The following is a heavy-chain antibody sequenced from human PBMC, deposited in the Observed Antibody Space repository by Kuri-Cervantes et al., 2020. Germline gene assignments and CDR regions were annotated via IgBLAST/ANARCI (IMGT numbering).Heavy chain of an antibody. CDR2: ISGSGGST. CDR1: GFTVSSNY. V-gene: IGHV3-23*01. J-gene: IGHJ6*02. D-gene: IGHD3-3*01. CDR3: ASSYFWSGYYHPGPKPDDYYYYGMDV. Sequence: GESLKISCAASGFTVSSNYMSWVRQAPGKGLEWVSAISGSGGSTYYADSVKGRFTISRDNSKNTLYLQMNSLRAEDTAVYYCASSYFWSGYYHPGPKPDDYYYYGMDVWGQGTTVTVSS.